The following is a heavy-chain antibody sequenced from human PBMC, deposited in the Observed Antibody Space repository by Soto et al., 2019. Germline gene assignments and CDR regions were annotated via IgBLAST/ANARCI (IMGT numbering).Heavy chain of an antibody. J-gene: IGHJ6*02. V-gene: IGHV1-69*13. CDR3: ATGYSSGWRIDYYGMDV. Sequence: ASVKVSCKASGGTFSSYAISWVRQAPGQGLEWMGGIIPIFGTANYAQKFQGRVTITADESTSTAYMELSSLRSEDTAVYYCATGYSSGWRIDYYGMDVWGQGTTVTVSS. CDR1: GGTFSSYA. D-gene: IGHD6-19*01. CDR2: IIPIFGTA.